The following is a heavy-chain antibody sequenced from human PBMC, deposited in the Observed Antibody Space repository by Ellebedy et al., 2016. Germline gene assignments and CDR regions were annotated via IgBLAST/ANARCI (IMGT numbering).Heavy chain of an antibody. V-gene: IGHV3-23*01. D-gene: IGHD4-17*01. J-gene: IGHJ5*02. Sequence: GESLKISCATSGFTFSNYFMTWIRQAPGKGLEWVATISAGGDNTFFADSMRGRFTVSRDNSRSTLYLHMNSLRVDDTAVYYCRPGHYANLWGHGTLVTVSS. CDR2: ISAGGDNT. CDR1: GFTFSNYF. CDR3: RPGHYANL.